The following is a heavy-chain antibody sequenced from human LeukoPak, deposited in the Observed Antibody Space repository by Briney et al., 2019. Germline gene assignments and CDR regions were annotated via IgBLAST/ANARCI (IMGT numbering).Heavy chain of an antibody. J-gene: IGHJ3*02. V-gene: IGHV1-2*02. CDR2: INPKSGGT. CDR1: GYTFSAYY. D-gene: IGHD5-18*01. CDR3: AKGGLHLYDAFDI. Sequence: VASVKVSCKASGYTFSAYYMHWVRQAPGQGLGWMGWINPKSGGTNYAQKFQGRVTMTRDTSISTVYMELSRLTSDDTAVYYCAKGGLHLYDAFDIWGQGTMVTVSS.